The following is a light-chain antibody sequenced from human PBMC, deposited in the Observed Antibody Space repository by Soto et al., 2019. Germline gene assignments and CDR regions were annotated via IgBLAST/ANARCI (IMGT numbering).Light chain of an antibody. CDR1: TNDVGTYNL. J-gene: IGLJ1*01. Sequence: QSVRTEPACVSGSPGQSITLSCTGTTNDVGTYNLVSWYQQHPGKPPKLMIYEGFKRPSGVSNRFSGSKSGNTASLTISGLQAEDEADYYCSSYAGSTTYVFGTGTKVTVL. V-gene: IGLV2-23*01. CDR2: EGF. CDR3: SSYAGSTTYV.